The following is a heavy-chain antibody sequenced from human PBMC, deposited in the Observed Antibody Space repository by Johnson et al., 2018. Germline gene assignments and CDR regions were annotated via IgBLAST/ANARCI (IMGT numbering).Heavy chain of an antibody. CDR2: IKQDGSER. J-gene: IGHJ5*02. D-gene: IGHD5-18*01. CDR1: GFIFSGYW. V-gene: IGHV3-7*01. Sequence: VQLVQSGGELVQPGGSLRLSCAASGFIFSGYWMSWVRQAPGKGLEWVANIKQDGSERYYVDSVKGRFTISRDNAKNSLYLQMNSLRAEDTAVYYCARKGGYNYGRTHNYFDPWGQGSLVTVSS. CDR3: ARKGGYNYGRTHNYFDP.